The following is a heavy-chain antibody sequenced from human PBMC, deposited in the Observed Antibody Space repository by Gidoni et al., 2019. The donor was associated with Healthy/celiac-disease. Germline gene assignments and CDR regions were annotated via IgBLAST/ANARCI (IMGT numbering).Heavy chain of an antibody. D-gene: IGHD7-27*01. Sequence: QVQLQESGPGLVKPSQTLSLTCPVPGGSISSGGYYWSWLRQHPGKGLEWIGYIYYSGSTYYNPSLKSRVTISVDTSKNQFSLKLSSVTAADTAVYYCARDFPNGGNWGGWFDPWGQGTLVTVSS. CDR2: IYYSGST. CDR1: GGSISSGGYY. CDR3: ARDFPNGGNWGGWFDP. J-gene: IGHJ5*02. V-gene: IGHV4-31*03.